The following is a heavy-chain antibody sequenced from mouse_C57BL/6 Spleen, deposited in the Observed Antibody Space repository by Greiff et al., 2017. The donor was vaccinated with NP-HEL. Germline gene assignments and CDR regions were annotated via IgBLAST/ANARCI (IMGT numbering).Heavy chain of an antibody. CDR3: VRHGYYGSRGYYAMDY. Sequence: EVQLKESGGGLVQPKGSLKLSCAASGFSFNTYAMNWVRQAPGKGLEWVARIRSKSNNYATYYADSVKDRFTISRDDSESMLYLQMNNLKTEDTAMYYCVRHGYYGSRGYYAMDYWGQGTSVTVSS. CDR2: IRSKSNNYAT. V-gene: IGHV10-1*01. CDR1: GFSFNTYA. J-gene: IGHJ4*01. D-gene: IGHD1-1*01.